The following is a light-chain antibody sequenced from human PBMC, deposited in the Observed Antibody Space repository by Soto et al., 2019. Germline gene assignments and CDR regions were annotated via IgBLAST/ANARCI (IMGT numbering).Light chain of an antibody. CDR2: DAS. Sequence: EIVMTQSPATLSVSPGESATLSCRASQSISSNLAWYQQKPGQATRLLIYDASTRATGVPARISGSGSGTEVTLPISSLQTEESAVYYCQQYYNWPLFTFGPGTKVEIK. CDR1: QSISSN. J-gene: IGKJ3*01. CDR3: QQYYNWPLFT. V-gene: IGKV3-15*01.